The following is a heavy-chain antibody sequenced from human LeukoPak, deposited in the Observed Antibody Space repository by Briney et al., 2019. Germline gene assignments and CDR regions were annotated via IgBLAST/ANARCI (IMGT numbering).Heavy chain of an antibody. V-gene: IGHV3-64*01. CDR3: ARVGDRSGNGYSH. D-gene: IGHD2-2*03. CDR1: GFTISRSS. CDR2: ISRSGGNT. Sequence: GGSLRLSCAASGFTISRSSMHWVRQAPGKGLEFVSAISRSGGNTYYANSVKGRFTISRDTSKNTLYLQVGSLGVEDMAVYYCARVGDRSGNGYSHWGQGTLVTVSS. J-gene: IGHJ4*02.